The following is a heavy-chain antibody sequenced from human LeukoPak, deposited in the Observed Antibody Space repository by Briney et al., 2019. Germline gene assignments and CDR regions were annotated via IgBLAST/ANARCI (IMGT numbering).Heavy chain of an antibody. CDR1: GGSISSYY. J-gene: IGHJ5*02. Sequence: PSETLSLTCTVSGGSISSYYWSWIRQPAGKGLEWIGRIYTSGSTNYNPFLKSRVTMSVDTSKNQFSLKLSSVTAADTAVYYCARDLVAAAGTIDRFDPWGQGTLVTVSS. V-gene: IGHV4-4*07. CDR3: ARDLVAAAGTIDRFDP. CDR2: IYTSGST. D-gene: IGHD6-13*01.